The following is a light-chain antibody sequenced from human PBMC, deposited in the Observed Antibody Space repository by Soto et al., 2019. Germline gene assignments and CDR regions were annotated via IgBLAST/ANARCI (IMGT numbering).Light chain of an antibody. CDR2: HAS. J-gene: IGKJ4*01. Sequence: DIEMTQSPSTLSASVGDRVTITCRASESVSSWLAWYQQKPGIAPKLLIYHASSLRGGVPSGFSGSGSGTEFTLTISSLQPDDFASYYCQQYNSYPLTFGGGTKVEIK. V-gene: IGKV1-5*01. CDR1: ESVSSW. CDR3: QQYNSYPLT.